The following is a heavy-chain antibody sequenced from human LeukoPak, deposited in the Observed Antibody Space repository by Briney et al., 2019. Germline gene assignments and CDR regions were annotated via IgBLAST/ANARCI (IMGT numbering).Heavy chain of an antibody. J-gene: IGHJ4*02. V-gene: IGHV3-30*03. CDR2: VSSDGSIK. Sequence: GGSLRLSCVVSGFSFRGHHMDWVRQAPGKGLEWVAVVSSDGSIKYYADSGKGRFTISRDTSKNTVYLQMNSLGTEDTAFYYCARGYSSSWLGYFDYWGQGTLVTVSS. D-gene: IGHD6-13*01. CDR3: ARGYSSSWLGYFDY. CDR1: GFSFRGHH.